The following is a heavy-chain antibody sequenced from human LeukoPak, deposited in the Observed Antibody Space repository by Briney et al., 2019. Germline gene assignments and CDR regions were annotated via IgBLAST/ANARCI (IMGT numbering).Heavy chain of an antibody. CDR2: IKQDGSEK. Sequence: GESLKISCAASGFTFSSYWMSWVRQAPGKGLGWVANIKQDGSEKYYVDSVKGRFTISRDNAKNSLYLQMNSLRAEDTAVYYCARDSGWNDEVYWGQGTLVTVSS. D-gene: IGHD1-1*01. CDR1: GFTFSSYW. J-gene: IGHJ4*02. CDR3: ARDSGWNDEVY. V-gene: IGHV3-7*01.